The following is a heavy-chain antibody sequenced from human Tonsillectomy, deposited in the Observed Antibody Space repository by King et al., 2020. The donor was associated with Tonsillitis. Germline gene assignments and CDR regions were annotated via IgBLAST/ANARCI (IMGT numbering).Heavy chain of an antibody. CDR1: GGSLSGHY. V-gene: IGHV4-34*01. CDR2: INHSRTT. D-gene: IGHD1-26*01. CDR3: APGGTWPVHMDV. Sequence: VQLQQWGAGLLKPSETLSLTCAVYGGSLSGHYWSWIRQPPGKGLEWIGEINHSRTTHFNPSLKSRVTISVDTSKNQFSLRLNSVTAADTAVYYCAPGGTWPVHMDVWGQGTTVTVSS. J-gene: IGHJ6*02.